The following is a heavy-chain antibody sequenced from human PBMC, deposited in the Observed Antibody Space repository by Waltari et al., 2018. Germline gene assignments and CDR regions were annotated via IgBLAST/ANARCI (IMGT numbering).Heavy chain of an antibody. CDR2: VNSDGSST. V-gene: IGHV3-74*03. CDR1: GFTFHYYW. Sequence: EVQLVESGGGLVQPGGSLRLSCAASGFTFHYYWMPLVLQAPGTGLVWVARVNSDGSSTSYADSVKGRFTVSRDSARNTLLLQMNSLRVEDTAVYFCAREHGAVAGSYYYYGMDVWGQGTTVIVSS. J-gene: IGHJ6*02. CDR3: AREHGAVAGSYYYYGMDV. D-gene: IGHD6-19*01.